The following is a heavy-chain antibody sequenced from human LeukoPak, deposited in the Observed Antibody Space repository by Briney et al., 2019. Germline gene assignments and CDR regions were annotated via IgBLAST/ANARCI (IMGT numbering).Heavy chain of an antibody. CDR1: GYXFTSYW. CDR2: IYPGDSDT. CDR3: ARQVDTSMGKDY. D-gene: IGHD5-18*01. J-gene: IGHJ4*02. Sequence: GESLKISCNGSGYXFTSYWIGWVRPMPGKGREWMGIIYPGDSDTRYSPSFQGQVTISADKSISTAYLQWSSLKASDTATYYCARQVDTSMGKDYWGQGTLVTVSS. V-gene: IGHV5-51*01.